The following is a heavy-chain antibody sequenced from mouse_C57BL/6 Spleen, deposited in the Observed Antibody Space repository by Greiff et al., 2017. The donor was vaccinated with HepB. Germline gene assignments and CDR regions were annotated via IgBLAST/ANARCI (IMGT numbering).Heavy chain of an antibody. CDR1: GYAFSSSW. J-gene: IGHJ2*01. Sequence: VKLQESGPELVKPGASVKISCKASGYAFSSSWMNWVKQRPGKGLEWIGRIYPGDGDTNYNGKFKGQATLTADKSSSTAYMQLGRLTSGGSAVYCCARGAQAGGDWGQGTTLRVCS. V-gene: IGHV1-82*01. CDR2: IYPGDGDT. CDR3: ARGAQAGGD. D-gene: IGHD3-2*02.